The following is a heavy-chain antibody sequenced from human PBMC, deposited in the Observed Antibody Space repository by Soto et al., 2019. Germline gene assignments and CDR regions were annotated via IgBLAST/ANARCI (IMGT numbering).Heavy chain of an antibody. V-gene: IGHV3-49*03. CDR2: IRSKAYGGTT. J-gene: IGHJ4*02. D-gene: IGHD5-18*01. CDR1: GFTFGDYA. CDR3: TRVWSYGPFDY. Sequence: LRLSCTASGFTFGDYAMSWFRQAPGKGLEWVGFIRSKAYGGTTEYAASVKGRFTISRDDSKSIAYLQMNSLKTEDTAVYYCTRVWSYGPFDYWGQGTLVTVSS.